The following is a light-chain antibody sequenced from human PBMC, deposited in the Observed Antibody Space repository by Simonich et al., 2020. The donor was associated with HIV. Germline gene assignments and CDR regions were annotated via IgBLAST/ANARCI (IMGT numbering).Light chain of an antibody. CDR2: RNN. V-gene: IGLV1-47*01. J-gene: IGLJ3*02. CDR3: SSYTSSLVV. CDR1: SSNIGSNY. Sequence: QSVLTQPPSASGTPGQRVTISCSGSSSNIGSNYVYWYQQLPGTAPKLLIYRNNQRPSGVPDRFAGSKSGNTASLTISGLQAEDEADYYCSSYTSSLVVFGGGTKLTVL.